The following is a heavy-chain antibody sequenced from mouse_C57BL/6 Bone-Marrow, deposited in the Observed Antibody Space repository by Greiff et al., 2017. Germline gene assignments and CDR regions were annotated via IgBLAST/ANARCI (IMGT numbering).Heavy chain of an antibody. Sequence: QVQLQQSGAELVKPGASVKMSCKASGYTFTSYWITWVKQRPGQGLEWIGDIYPGSGSTNYNEKFKSKATLTVDTSSSTAYMQLSRLTSEDSAVYYCARGYNWWGASMDYWGQGTSVTVSS. V-gene: IGHV1-55*01. CDR3: ARGYNWWGASMDY. CDR2: IYPGSGST. D-gene: IGHD1-3*01. CDR1: GYTFTSYW. J-gene: IGHJ4*01.